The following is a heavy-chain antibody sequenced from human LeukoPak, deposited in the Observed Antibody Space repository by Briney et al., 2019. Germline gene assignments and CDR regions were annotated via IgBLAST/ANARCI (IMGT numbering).Heavy chain of an antibody. V-gene: IGHV1-69*13. Sequence: GASVKVSCKASGGTFSSYAISWVRQAPGQGLEWMGGIIPIFGTANYAQKFQGRVTITADESTSTAYMELSSLRSEDTAVYYCASVVQTGYNTYYFDYWGQRTLVTVSS. CDR2: IIPIFGTA. CDR3: ASVVQTGYNTYYFDY. J-gene: IGHJ4*02. D-gene: IGHD3-9*01. CDR1: GGTFSSYA.